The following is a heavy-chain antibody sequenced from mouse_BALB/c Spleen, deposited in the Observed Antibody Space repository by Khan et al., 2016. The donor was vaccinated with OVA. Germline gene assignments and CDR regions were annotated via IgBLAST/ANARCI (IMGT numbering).Heavy chain of an antibody. CDR3: DRAYYANYREAMDY. V-gene: IGHV2-6-7*01. CDR1: GFSLTGYG. D-gene: IGHD2-10*01. CDR2: IWGDGST. J-gene: IGHJ4*01. Sequence: QMQLEESGPGLVAPSQSLSITCTVSGFSLTGYGVNWVRQPPGKGLEWLGMIWGDGSTDYNSALKSRLSISKANSKSQAFLKMNSLETDDTAQYYCDRAYYANYREAMDYWGQGTSVTVSS.